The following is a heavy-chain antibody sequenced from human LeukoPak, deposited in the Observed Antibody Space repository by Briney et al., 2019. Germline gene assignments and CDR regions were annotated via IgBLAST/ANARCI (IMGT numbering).Heavy chain of an antibody. CDR2: IYYSGTT. V-gene: IGHV4-59*01. J-gene: IGHJ6*02. D-gene: IGHD3-10*01. CDR3: ARDYGPFGV. CDR1: GASIISSY. Sequence: PSETLSLTCTVSGASIISSYWSWIRQPPGKGLECIGYIYYSGTTNYNPSLKNRVTMSVDASNNQFSLKLRSVTAADSAVYYCARDYGPFGVWGQGTTVTVSS.